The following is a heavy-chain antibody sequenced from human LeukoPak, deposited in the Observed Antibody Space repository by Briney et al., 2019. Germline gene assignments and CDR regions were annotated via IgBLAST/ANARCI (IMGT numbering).Heavy chain of an antibody. CDR3: ARDLVSAGFDI. J-gene: IGHJ3*02. Sequence: ASVKVSCKAFGYTFSSHAMNWVRQAPGQGLELMGWINTNTGIPTYAQGFAGRFVFSLETFVTTAYLQITSLKAEDTAVYYCARDLVSAGFDIWGQGTMVTVSS. V-gene: IGHV7-4-1*02. CDR1: GYTFSSHA. D-gene: IGHD6-6*01. CDR2: INTNTGIP.